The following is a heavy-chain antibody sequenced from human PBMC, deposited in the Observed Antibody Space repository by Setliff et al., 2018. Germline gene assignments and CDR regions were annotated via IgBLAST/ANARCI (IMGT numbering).Heavy chain of an antibody. V-gene: IGHV4-4*07. D-gene: IGHD7-27*01. CDR3: ASTDWGWGYYFDY. J-gene: IGHJ4*02. CDR1: GGSISSYY. CDR2: IYIGGSA. Sequence: SETLSLTCTVSGGSISSYYWSWIRQPAGKGLEWIGHIYIGGSANYNPSLKSRVTMSIDTSKNQFSLKLNSVTAADTAVYYCASTDWGWGYYFDYWGQGTLVTVSS.